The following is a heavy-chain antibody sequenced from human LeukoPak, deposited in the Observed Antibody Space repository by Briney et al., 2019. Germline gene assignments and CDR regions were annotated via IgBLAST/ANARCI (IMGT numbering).Heavy chain of an antibody. J-gene: IGHJ4*02. CDR1: GFTFSDYY. CDR3: AKDRICTNGVCFFDY. CDR2: ISSSGHTM. Sequence: GGSLRLSCAASGFTFSDYYMSWIRQAPGKGLEWVSYISSSGHTMYYADSVKGRFTISRDNAKNSLYLQMNSLRAEDTAVYYCAKDRICTNGVCFFDYWGQGTLVTVSS. V-gene: IGHV3-11*01. D-gene: IGHD2-8*01.